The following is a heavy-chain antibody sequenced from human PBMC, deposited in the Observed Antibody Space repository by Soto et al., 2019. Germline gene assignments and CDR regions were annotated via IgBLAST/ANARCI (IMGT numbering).Heavy chain of an antibody. CDR3: AKGQGVGTTNYYYYGMDV. CDR2: ISSSGSTI. V-gene: IGHV3-48*03. D-gene: IGHD1-26*01. CDR1: GFTFSSNE. Sequence: GGSLRLSCAASGFTFSSNEMNWVRQAPGKGLEWVSYISSSGSTIYYADSVKGRFTISRDNAKSSLYLQMNSLRAGDTAVYYCAKGQGVGTTNYYYYGMDVWGQGTTVTVSS. J-gene: IGHJ6*02.